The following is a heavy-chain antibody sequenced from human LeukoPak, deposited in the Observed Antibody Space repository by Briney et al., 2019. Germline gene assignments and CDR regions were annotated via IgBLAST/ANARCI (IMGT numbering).Heavy chain of an antibody. CDR1: GFTVSSNY. V-gene: IGHV3-66*01. J-gene: IGHJ4*02. CDR2: IYSGGTT. CDR3: VGTVIGVFDSY. Sequence: GASLRLSCAASGFTVSSNYMSWVRQAPGKGLEWVSVIYSGGTTSYADSVKGRFTISRDISKNTLFLQLNSLRVEDTAVYYCVGTVIGVFDSYWGQGTLVTVSS. D-gene: IGHD3-22*01.